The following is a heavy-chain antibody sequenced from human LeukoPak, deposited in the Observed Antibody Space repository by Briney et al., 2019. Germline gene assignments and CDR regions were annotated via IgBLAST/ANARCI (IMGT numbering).Heavy chain of an antibody. D-gene: IGHD1-14*01. CDR3: ARGIRGYFDY. CDR1: GFTFSSYG. V-gene: IGHV3-33*01. CDR2: ILSDGSKE. J-gene: IGHJ4*02. Sequence: GGSLRLSCAASGFTFSSYGMHWVRQAPGKGLEWVAVILSDGSKEFYTDSVKGRFTISRDNSKNTLYLQMNSLRAEDTAVYYCARGIRGYFDYWGQGTLVTVSS.